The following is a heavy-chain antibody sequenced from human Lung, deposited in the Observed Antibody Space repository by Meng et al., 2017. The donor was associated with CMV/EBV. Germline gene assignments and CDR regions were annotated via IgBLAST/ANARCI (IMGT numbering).Heavy chain of an antibody. Sequence: GSLRLXCSVSGGSISSTSDYWGWIRQPPGKGLEWIGSIYYSGTTYYNPSLKSRVTVSVDTSKNHLSLTLSAVTAADTAVYYCARRPPALTGNWFDPWGQGTLVTVSS. J-gene: IGHJ5*02. CDR2: IYYSGTT. CDR1: GGSISSTSDY. CDR3: ARRPPALTGNWFDP. D-gene: IGHD1-14*01. V-gene: IGHV4-39*02.